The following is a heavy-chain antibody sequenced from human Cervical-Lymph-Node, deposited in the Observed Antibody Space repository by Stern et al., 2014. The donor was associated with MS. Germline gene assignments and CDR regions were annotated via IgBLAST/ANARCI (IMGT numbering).Heavy chain of an antibody. Sequence: QVTLKESGPTLVKPTQTLTLTCTFSGFSLSTSGVGVGWIRQPPGKALERLAPIYWDDDKRYSPSLESRLNIPKDTFKNQVVLTMTNMDPVDTATYYCAHRRDRYYDFWSGYWFDPWGQGTLVTVSS. CDR2: IYWDDDK. CDR3: AHRRDRYYDFWSGYWFDP. CDR1: GFSLSTSGVG. V-gene: IGHV2-5*02. D-gene: IGHD3-3*01. J-gene: IGHJ5*02.